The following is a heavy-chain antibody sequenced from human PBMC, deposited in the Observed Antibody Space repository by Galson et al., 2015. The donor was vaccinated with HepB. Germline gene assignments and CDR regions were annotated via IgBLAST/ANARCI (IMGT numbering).Heavy chain of an antibody. V-gene: IGHV4-39*07. J-gene: IGHJ4*02. D-gene: IGHD6-19*01. CDR3: AREHPVAGQSVFDY. CDR1: GGSISSSSYY. Sequence: ETLSLTCTVSGGSISSSSYYWGWIRQPPGKGLEWIGSIYYSGSTYYNPSLKSRVTISVDTSKNQFSLKLSSVTAADTAVYYCAREHPVAGQSVFDYWGQGTLVTVSS. CDR2: IYYSGST.